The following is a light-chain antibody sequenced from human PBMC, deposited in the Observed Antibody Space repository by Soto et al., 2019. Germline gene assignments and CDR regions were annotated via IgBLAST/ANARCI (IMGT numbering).Light chain of an antibody. CDR2: GAS. V-gene: IGKV3-20*01. Sequence: EIVLAQSPGTLSLSPGERATLSCSASQNVDSDYLAWYQQKPGQAPRIIIFGASGRATAIPDRFSGSGSGTDFTLTISRLEPEDFGVYYCQQYGSLSWTFSQGTKVDVK. J-gene: IGKJ1*01. CDR3: QQYGSLSWT. CDR1: QNVDSDY.